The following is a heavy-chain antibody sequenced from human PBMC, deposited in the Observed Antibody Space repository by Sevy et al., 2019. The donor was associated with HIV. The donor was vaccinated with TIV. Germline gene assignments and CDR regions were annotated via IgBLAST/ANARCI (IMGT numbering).Heavy chain of an antibody. CDR2: IKEDGSGR. Sequence: GGSLRLSCAASGFTFGSYWMTWVRQAPGKGLEWVANIKEDGSGRFYVDSVKGRFTVSRDNAKKSLYLQMNNLRGEDTALYYCARLYSSSSGRGLDNWGQGALVTVSS. V-gene: IGHV3-7*01. D-gene: IGHD6-6*01. CDR1: GFTFGSYW. CDR3: ARLYSSSSGRGLDN. J-gene: IGHJ4*02.